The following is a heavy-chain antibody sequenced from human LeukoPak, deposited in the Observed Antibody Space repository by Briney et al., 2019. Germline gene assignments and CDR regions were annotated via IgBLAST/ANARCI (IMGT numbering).Heavy chain of an antibody. J-gene: IGHJ3*02. CDR1: GYTFTSYD. CDR3: ARAPVLPDAFDI. D-gene: IGHD4/OR15-4a*01. V-gene: IGHV1-8*01. Sequence: PLASVKASCKASGYTFTSYDINWVRQATGQGLEWMGWMNPNSGNTGYAQKFQGRVTMTRNTSISTAYMELSSLRSEDTAVYYCARAPVLPDAFDIWGQGTMVTVSS. CDR2: MNPNSGNT.